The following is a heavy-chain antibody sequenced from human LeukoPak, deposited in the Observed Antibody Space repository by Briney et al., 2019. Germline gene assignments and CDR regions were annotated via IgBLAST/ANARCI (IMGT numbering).Heavy chain of an antibody. V-gene: IGHV1-69*05. CDR1: GGTFSSYA. Sequence: ASVKVSCKASGGTFSSYAISWVRQAPGQGLEWMGGIIPIFGTANYAQKFQGRVTITTDESTSTAYMELSSLRSEDTAVYYCARVVVFSSWYVAYDYWGQGTLVTVSS. CDR3: ARVVVFSSWYVAYDY. J-gene: IGHJ4*02. CDR2: IIPIFGTA. D-gene: IGHD6-13*01.